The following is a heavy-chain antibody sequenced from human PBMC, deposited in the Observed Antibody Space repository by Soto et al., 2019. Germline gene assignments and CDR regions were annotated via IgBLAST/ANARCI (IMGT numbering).Heavy chain of an antibody. Sequence: EVQLVESGGGLVQPGGSLRLSCTASGFSFSSNWMSWVRQAPGKGPEWVANINQDGSEKYCADSVKGRFTISRDNAKNSLYLQMDSLRVEDTDLYYCFNVAVGYWGRGTLVTGSS. CDR3: FNVAVGY. CDR2: INQDGSEK. CDR1: GFSFSSNW. V-gene: IGHV3-7*01. J-gene: IGHJ4*01.